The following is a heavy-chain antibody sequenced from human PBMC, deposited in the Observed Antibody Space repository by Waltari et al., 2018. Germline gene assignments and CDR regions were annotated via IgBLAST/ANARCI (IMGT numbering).Heavy chain of an antibody. CDR2: TRNKANSYTT. CDR3: ARVSRGYYYDY. J-gene: IGHJ4*02. CDR1: GFTFSDHY. V-gene: IGHV3-72*01. D-gene: IGHD3-22*01. Sequence: ELQLVESGGGLVQPGGSLRLSCAASGFTFSDHYMDWVRQAPGKGLEWVGRTRNKANSYTTEYAASVKGRFTSSRDDSKNSLYLQRNSLKTEDTAVYYCARVSRGYYYDYWGQGTLVTVSS.